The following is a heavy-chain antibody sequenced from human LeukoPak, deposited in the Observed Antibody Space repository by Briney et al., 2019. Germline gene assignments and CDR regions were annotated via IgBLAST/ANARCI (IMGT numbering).Heavy chain of an antibody. CDR3: ARSYSSGKWDYFDY. CDR2: IRYDGSNK. D-gene: IGHD6-19*01. CDR1: GFTFSSYG. Sequence: PGGSLRLSCAASGFTFSSYGMHWVRQAPGKGLEWVAFIRYDGSNKYYADSVKGRFTISRDNAKNSLYLQMNSLKAEDTAVYYCARSYSSGKWDYFDYWGQGTLVTVSS. J-gene: IGHJ4*02. V-gene: IGHV3-30*02.